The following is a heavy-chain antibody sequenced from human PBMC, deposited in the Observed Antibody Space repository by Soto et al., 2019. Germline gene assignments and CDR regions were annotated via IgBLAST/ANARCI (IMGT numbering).Heavy chain of an antibody. Sequence: QVQLQESGPGLVKPSQTLSLTCTVSGGSISSGDYDWSWIRQHPGKGRERIGYIYYSGSTYYNPSLKSRVTISVDTSKTRCSLKLSSVTAADTAVYYCAQDSLLYSRRMDVWGHGTTVTVSS. CDR2: IYYSGST. CDR3: AQDSLLYSRRMDV. CDR1: GGSISSGDYD. D-gene: IGHD1-26*01. V-gene: IGHV4-31*03. J-gene: IGHJ6*02.